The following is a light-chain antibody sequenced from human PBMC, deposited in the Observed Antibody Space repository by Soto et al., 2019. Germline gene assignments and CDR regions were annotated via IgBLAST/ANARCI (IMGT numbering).Light chain of an antibody. V-gene: IGLV2-8*01. CDR1: SSDIGGYNY. CDR3: SSYAGSNNFVV. J-gene: IGLJ2*01. CDR2: EVS. Sequence: QSVLTQPPSASGSPGQSVTISCTGTSSDIGGYNYVSWYQQHPGKAPQLMVYEVSKRPSVVADRFSGSKSGNTSALTVSGLQAEDEADYYCSSYAGSNNFVVFGGGTKLTVL.